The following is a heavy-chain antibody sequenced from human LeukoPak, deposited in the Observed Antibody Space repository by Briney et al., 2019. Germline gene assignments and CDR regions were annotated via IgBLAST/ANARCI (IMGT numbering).Heavy chain of an antibody. CDR2: IKHSGST. J-gene: IGHJ4*02. Sequence: SETLSLTCAVYGGSFSGYYWSWIRQPPGKGLEWIGEIKHSGSTNYNPSLKSRVTISVDTSKNQFSLKLSSVTAADTAVYYCARVIAAAGTVFDYWGQGTLVTVSS. CDR3: ARVIAAAGTVFDY. D-gene: IGHD6-13*01. CDR1: GGSFSGYY. V-gene: IGHV4-34*01.